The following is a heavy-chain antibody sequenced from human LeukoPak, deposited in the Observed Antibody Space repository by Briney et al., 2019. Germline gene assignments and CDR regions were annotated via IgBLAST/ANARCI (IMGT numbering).Heavy chain of an antibody. CDR3: ASPEYYDFWSGYYNNDAFDI. CDR1: GFTFSSYA. V-gene: IGHV3-23*01. CDR2: ISGSGGST. J-gene: IGHJ3*02. D-gene: IGHD3-3*01. Sequence: GGSLRLSCAASGFTFSSYAMRWVRQAPGKGLEWVSAISGSGGSTYYADSVKGRFTISRDNSKNTLYLQMNSLRAEDTAVYYCASPEYYDFWSGYYNNDAFDIWGQGTMVTVSS.